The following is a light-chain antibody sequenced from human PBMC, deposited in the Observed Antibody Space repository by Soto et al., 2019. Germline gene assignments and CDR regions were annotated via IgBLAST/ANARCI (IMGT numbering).Light chain of an antibody. CDR1: SSNIGAGHD. CDR2: GNS. V-gene: IGLV1-40*01. CDR3: QSYESLSASVV. J-gene: IGLJ2*01. Sequence: QSALTQSPSVSGAPGQRVTISCTGSSSNIGAGHDVHWYQQFPGTAPKLLIYGNSNRPSGVPDRFSGSKSGTSASLAITGLQAEDEADYHCQSYESLSASVVFGGGTKLTVL.